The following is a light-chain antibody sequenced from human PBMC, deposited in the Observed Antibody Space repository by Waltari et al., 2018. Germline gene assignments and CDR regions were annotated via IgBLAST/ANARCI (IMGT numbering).Light chain of an antibody. Sequence: DIQMTQSPSSLSASVGDRVTITCRSSDTITKYSNWYQQRPTEAPNLLIHGATTLQSGVPSRFSGSESGTDFTLTISSLQPGDSGTYYCQQSYNTPWTFGQGAKIEVK. V-gene: IGKV1-39*01. CDR1: DTITKY. CDR2: GAT. J-gene: IGKJ1*01. CDR3: QQSYNTPWT.